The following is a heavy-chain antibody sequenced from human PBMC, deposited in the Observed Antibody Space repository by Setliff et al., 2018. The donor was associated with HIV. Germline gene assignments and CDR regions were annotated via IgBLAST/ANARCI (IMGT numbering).Heavy chain of an antibody. J-gene: IGHJ5*02. V-gene: IGHV1-69*05. CDR2: IIPIFGTA. Sequence: SVKVSCKASGDTLSIHPISWVRQAPGRGLDWMGGIIPIFGTANYAQKFQGRVTITTDESTSTAYMELNSLRSEDTAVYYCVRDDSNGPNSLDPWGQGTLVTVSS. D-gene: IGHD2-8*01. CDR1: GDTLSIHP. CDR3: VRDDSNGPNSLDP.